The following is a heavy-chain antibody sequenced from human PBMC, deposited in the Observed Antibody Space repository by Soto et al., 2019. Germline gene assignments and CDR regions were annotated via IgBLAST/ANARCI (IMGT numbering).Heavy chain of an antibody. CDR1: GYTFTSYY. J-gene: IGHJ4*02. V-gene: IGHV1-46*01. CDR2: INPSGGST. Sequence: APVKVSCKASGYTFTSYYMHWVRQAPGQGLEWMGIINPSGGSTSYAQKFQGRVTMTRDTSTSTVYMELSSLRSEDTAVYYCARDLEAGLYSSSWYFDYWGQGTLVTVSS. CDR3: ARDLEAGLYSSSWYFDY. D-gene: IGHD6-13*01.